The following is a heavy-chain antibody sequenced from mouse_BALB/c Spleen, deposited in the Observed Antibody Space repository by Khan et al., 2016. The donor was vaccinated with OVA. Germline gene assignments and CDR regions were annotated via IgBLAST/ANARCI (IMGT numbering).Heavy chain of an antibody. V-gene: IGHV1S137*01. Sequence: QVQLQQSGAELVRPGVSVKISCKASGYTFTDYAMHWVKQRHAKSLEWIGVISTNYGDADYNQKFQGKASMTVDRSSSTVYMELARLTSEDSAIYYCVRGGKFAYWGRGTLVTVSA. CDR2: ISTNYGDA. CDR1: GYTFTDYA. J-gene: IGHJ3*01. CDR3: VRGGKFAY. D-gene: IGHD1-1*02.